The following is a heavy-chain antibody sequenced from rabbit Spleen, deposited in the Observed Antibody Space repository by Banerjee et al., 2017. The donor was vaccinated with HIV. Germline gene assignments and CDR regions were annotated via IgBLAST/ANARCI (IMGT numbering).Heavy chain of an antibody. V-gene: IGHV1S40*01. CDR2: IPGDSSGFT. CDR1: GFSFSSSDY. Sequence: QSLEESGGDLVKPGASLTLTCTASGFSFSSSDYMCWVRQAPGKGLEWISCIPGDSSGFTYSATWAKGRFTCSKTSSTTVTLQMTSLTVADTATYFCARDTGGSYFALWGQGTLVTV. CDR3: ARDTGGSYFAL. J-gene: IGHJ3*01. D-gene: IGHD8-1*01.